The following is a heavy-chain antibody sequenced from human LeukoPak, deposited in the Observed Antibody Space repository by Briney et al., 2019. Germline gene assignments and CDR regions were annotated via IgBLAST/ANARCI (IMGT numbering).Heavy chain of an antibody. J-gene: IGHJ3*02. CDR2: IIPIFGTA. CDR1: GGTFSSYA. CDR3: ATAPLAAARDVAFDI. D-gene: IGHD6-13*01. Sequence: SVKVSCKASGGTFSSYAISWVRQAPGQGLEWMGGIIPIFGTANYAQKFQGRVTITADESTSTAYMELSSLRSEDTAVYYCATAPLAAARDVAFDIWGQGTMVTVSS. V-gene: IGHV1-69*01.